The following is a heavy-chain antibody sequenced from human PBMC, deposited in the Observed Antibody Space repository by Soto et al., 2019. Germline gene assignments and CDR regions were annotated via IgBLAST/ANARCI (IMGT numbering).Heavy chain of an antibody. J-gene: IGHJ5*02. V-gene: IGHV3-23*01. Sequence: LRLSCAASGFTFSSYVMSWVRQAPGKGLEWVSAISGSGGNTYYADSVKGRFTISRDNSKNTPFLQMNSLRAEDTALYFCAKEMGDYYDSSGSWFDPWGQGTLVTVSS. CDR2: ISGSGGNT. CDR3: AKEMGDYYDSSGSWFDP. D-gene: IGHD3-22*01. CDR1: GFTFSSYV.